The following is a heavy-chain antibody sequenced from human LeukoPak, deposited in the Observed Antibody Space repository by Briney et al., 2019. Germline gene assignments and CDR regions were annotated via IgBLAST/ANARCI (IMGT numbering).Heavy chain of an antibody. CDR1: GFNVSSNY. V-gene: IGHV3-53*01. CDR2: IYRGGTT. Sequence: GGSLRLSCAASGFNVSSNYMSWVRQAPGKGLEWVSVIYRGGTTYYAESVKGRFTISRDNSKNTLYLQMNSLRGEDTAVYYCARRAGAYSHPYDYWGQGTLVTVSS. CDR3: ARRAGAYSHPYDY. D-gene: IGHD4/OR15-4a*01. J-gene: IGHJ4*02.